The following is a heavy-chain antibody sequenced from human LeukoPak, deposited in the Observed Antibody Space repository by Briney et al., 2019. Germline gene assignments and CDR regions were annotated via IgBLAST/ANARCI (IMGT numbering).Heavy chain of an antibody. V-gene: IGHV3-7*01. CDR1: GFNFNNYW. CDR2: IKQDGSEK. J-gene: IGHJ3*02. Sequence: PGGSLRLSCAASGFNFNNYWMAWVRQTPGKGLEWLASIKQDGSEKYYVDSVKGRFTVSRDNADNLLYLQMNRLRAEDTAVFYCARSSSSSWFYAFGIWGQGTLVTVSA. CDR3: ARSSSSSWFYAFGI. D-gene: IGHD6-13*01.